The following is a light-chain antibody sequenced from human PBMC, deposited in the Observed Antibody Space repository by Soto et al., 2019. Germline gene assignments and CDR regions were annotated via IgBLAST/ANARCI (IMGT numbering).Light chain of an antibody. CDR2: AAS. J-gene: IGKJ1*01. V-gene: IGKV1-39*01. CDR3: QQSYTFPET. CDR1: QNINNY. Sequence: EIQMTQSPSSLSASVGDRVTITCRASQNINNYLNWYQQQLGKGPKLLIYAASNLQRGVPSRFRGSGSGTDFTLTISSLQPEDFATYYCQQSYTFPETFGQGTKVEIK.